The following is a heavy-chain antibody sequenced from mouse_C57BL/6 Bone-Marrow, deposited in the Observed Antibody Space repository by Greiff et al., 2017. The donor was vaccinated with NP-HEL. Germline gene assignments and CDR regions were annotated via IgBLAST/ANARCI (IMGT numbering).Heavy chain of an antibody. J-gene: IGHJ2*01. Sequence: QVQLQQSGAELMKPGASVKLSCKATGYTFTGYWIEWVKQRPGHGLEWIGEILPGSGSTNYNEKFKGKATFTADTSSNTAYMQLSSLTTEDSAIYYCAIGFTTVVATIWGYYFDYWGQGTTLTVSS. CDR3: AIGFTTVVATIWGYYFDY. CDR2: ILPGSGST. V-gene: IGHV1-9*01. D-gene: IGHD1-1*01. CDR1: GYTFTGYW.